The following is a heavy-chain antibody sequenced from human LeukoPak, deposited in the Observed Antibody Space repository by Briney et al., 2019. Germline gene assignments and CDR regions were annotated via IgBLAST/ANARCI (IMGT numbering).Heavy chain of an antibody. V-gene: IGHV1-69*01. CDR2: KIPRFGRE. Sequence: AVKVSCKASGGTFNSYARSWVGEAPGKGHERMGGKIPRFGREKYAQKFQGRVTITGEESKSKAYMEVSRLRCADTAVYYCARVGLPYGIFAPRKYVYFDYWGQGTLVTVSS. J-gene: IGHJ4*02. CDR3: ARVGLPYGIFAPRKYVYFDY. CDR1: GGTFNSYA. D-gene: IGHD3-3*01.